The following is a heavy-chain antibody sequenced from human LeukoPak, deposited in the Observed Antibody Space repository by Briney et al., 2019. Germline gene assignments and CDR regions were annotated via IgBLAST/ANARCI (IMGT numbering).Heavy chain of an antibody. J-gene: IGHJ6*02. Sequence: QAPXXXXEXXGWISAYNGNTNYAQKFRGSVTMTTDTFTSTAYMELRSLRSDDTAVYYCARARSGYYYGMDVWGQGTTVTVSS. V-gene: IGHV1-18*01. CDR3: ARARSGYYYGMDV. CDR2: ISAYNGNT. D-gene: IGHD7-27*01.